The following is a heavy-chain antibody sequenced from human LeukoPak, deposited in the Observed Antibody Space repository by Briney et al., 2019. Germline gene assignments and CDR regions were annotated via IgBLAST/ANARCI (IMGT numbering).Heavy chain of an antibody. Sequence: GGSLRLSCASSGFTFSSYEMNWVRQAPGKGLELVSYISSSGSTIYYADSVKGRFTISRDNAKSSLYLQMNSLRAEDTAVYYCATAYYYDSSGYSNWFDPWGQGTLVTVSS. D-gene: IGHD3-22*01. CDR3: ATAYYYDSSGYSNWFDP. J-gene: IGHJ5*02. CDR1: GFTFSSYE. CDR2: ISSSGSTI. V-gene: IGHV3-48*03.